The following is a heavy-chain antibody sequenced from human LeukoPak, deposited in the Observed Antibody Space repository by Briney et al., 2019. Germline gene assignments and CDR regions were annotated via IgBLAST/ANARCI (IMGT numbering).Heavy chain of an antibody. CDR2: ISYDGSNK. V-gene: IGHV3-30*18. J-gene: IGHJ4*02. CDR3: AKAPMYSSSSGPFDY. CDR1: GFTFSSYG. Sequence: PGGSLRLSCAASGFTFSSYGMHWVRQAPGKGLEWVAVISYDGSNKYYADSVKGRFTISRDNSKNTLYLQMNSLGAEDTAVYYCAKAPMYSSSSGPFDYWGQGTLVTVSS. D-gene: IGHD6-6*01.